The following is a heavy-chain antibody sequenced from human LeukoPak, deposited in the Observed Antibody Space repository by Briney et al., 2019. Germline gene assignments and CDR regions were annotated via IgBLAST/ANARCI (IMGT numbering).Heavy chain of an antibody. CDR3: AREAYYGDSPYYFDY. V-gene: IGHV4-39*07. D-gene: IGHD4-17*01. J-gene: IGHJ4*02. CDR2: IYYSGST. CDR1: GGSISSSSYY. Sequence: SETLSLTCTFSGGSISSSSYYWGWIRQPPGTGLEWIGSIYYSGSTYYNPSLKSRVTISVDTSKNQFSLKLSSVTAADTAVYYCAREAYYGDSPYYFDYWGQGTLVTVSS.